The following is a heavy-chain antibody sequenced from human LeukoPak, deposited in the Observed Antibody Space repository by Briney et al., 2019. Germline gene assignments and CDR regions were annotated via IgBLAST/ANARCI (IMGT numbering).Heavy chain of an antibody. CDR2: ISSSSSTI. Sequence: GGSLRLSCAASGFTFSSYSMNWVRQAPGKGLEWVSYISSSSSTIYYADSVKGRFTISRDNSENTLYLQMNTLRADDTAVYYCAREKYCTSTDCLHGRFYFNSWGQGTLVTVSS. J-gene: IGHJ4*02. D-gene: IGHD2-8*01. CDR1: GFTFSSYS. CDR3: AREKYCTSTDCLHGRFYFNS. V-gene: IGHV3-48*01.